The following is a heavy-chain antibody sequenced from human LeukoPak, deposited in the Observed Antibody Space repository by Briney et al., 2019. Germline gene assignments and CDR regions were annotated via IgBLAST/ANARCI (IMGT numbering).Heavy chain of an antibody. D-gene: IGHD1-26*01. CDR3: ARGRRVLGAGFDY. CDR1: GGSFSSYF. J-gene: IGHJ4*02. V-gene: IGHV4-34*01. Sequence: PSETLSLTCAGYGGSFSSYFWTWIRQTPGKGLEWIGEINHSGTTNYNPSLKSRVTMSVDTSKDQFSLKLMSVTAADTGVYYCARGRRVLGAGFDYWGQGTRVIVSS. CDR2: INHSGTT.